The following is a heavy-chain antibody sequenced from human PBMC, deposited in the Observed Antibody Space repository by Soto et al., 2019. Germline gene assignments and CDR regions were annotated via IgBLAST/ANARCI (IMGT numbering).Heavy chain of an antibody. CDR1: GCT. D-gene: IGHD4-17*01. CDR2: ISWNSETI. CDR3: AKDMKWGGMTTIHYFDS. Sequence: GCTLHFIRKAPGKGLEWVSGISWNSETIDYADSVKGRFTSSRDNAKSSLFLQMNSLRPDDTALYYCAKDMKWGGMTTIHYFDSWGQGTLVTVSS. V-gene: IGHV3-9*01. J-gene: IGHJ4*02.